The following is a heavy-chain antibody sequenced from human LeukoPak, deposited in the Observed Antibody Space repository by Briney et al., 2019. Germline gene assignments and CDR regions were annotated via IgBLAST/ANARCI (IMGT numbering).Heavy chain of an antibody. D-gene: IGHD6-13*01. J-gene: IGHJ4*02. CDR1: GFTFSDYA. Sequence: PGGSLRLSCAASGFTFSDYAMSWVRQVPGKGLEWVSAISGSGGSIYYTDSVKGRFTISRDNAKNSLYLQMNSLRADDTAIYYCARVSLGAAAGTSRWGQGTLVTVSS. V-gene: IGHV3-23*01. CDR2: ISGSGGSI. CDR3: ARVSLGAAAGTSR.